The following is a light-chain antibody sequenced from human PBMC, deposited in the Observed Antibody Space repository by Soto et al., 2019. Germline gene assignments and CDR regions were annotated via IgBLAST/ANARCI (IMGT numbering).Light chain of an antibody. V-gene: IGLV1-36*01. J-gene: IGLJ3*02. CDR3: AAWDDSLTGPV. CDR2: FDD. CDR1: SSNIGNNA. Sequence: QSVLTQPPSVSAAPRQRVTISCSGSSSNIGNNAVNWYQQLPGKAPTLLIHFDDRVASGVSDRFSGSKSGTSASLAISGLQSEDEADYYCAAWDDSLTGPVFGGGTKLTVL.